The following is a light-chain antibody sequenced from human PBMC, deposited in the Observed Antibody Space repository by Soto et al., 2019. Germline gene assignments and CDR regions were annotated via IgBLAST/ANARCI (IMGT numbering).Light chain of an antibody. V-gene: IGKV1-5*03. CDR3: QQYNDSFRYT. CDR1: KSISSW. Sequence: DIQMTQSPSTLSASVGDRVTITCRASKSISSWLAWYQQKPGTAPKLLIYGASTLESGVPSRFSGIRSGTEFTLTVSSLQPDDFATYYCQQYNDSFRYTFGQGTKVDIK. J-gene: IGKJ2*01. CDR2: GAS.